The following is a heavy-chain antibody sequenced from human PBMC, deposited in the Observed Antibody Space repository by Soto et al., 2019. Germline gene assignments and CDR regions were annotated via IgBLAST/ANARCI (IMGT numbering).Heavy chain of an antibody. CDR1: GLPIVDYP. V-gene: IGHV3-9*01. D-gene: IGHD3-16*01. CDR2: ISWNSGSI. Sequence: LRLACRPAGLPIVDYPMHWVRQAPGKGLEWVSGISWNSGSIGYADSVKGRFTISRDNAKNSLYLQMNSLRAEDTALYYCANERLCHPWGKSTLVTVS. J-gene: IGHJ5*02. CDR3: ANERLCHP.